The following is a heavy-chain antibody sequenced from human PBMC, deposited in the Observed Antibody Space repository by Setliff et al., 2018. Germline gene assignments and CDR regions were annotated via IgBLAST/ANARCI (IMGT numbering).Heavy chain of an antibody. J-gene: IGHJ4*02. D-gene: IGHD3-10*01. Sequence: GGSLRLSCAASGFTFSSFEMNWVRQAPGKGLEWVSYISGSGSTTYYADSVRGRFTIYRDSSKNAVYLQMNSLRADDTAVYYCRQWFGELSRDYWGPGTLVTVSS. CDR3: RQWFGELSRDY. CDR2: ISGSGSTT. CDR1: GFTFSSFE. V-gene: IGHV3-48*03.